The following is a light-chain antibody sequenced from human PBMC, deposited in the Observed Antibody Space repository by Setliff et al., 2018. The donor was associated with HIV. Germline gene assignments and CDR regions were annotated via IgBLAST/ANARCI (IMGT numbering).Light chain of an antibody. CDR2: EVT. CDR1: SNDIGGYHY. Sequence: QSALTQPASVSGSPGQSITISCTGSSNDIGGYHYVSWYQQHPGSAPKLFIYEVTNRPSGISSRFSGSKSGNAASLTISGLQPEDEADYYCSSYTTDGTLVFGGGAKVTVL. J-gene: IGLJ2*01. V-gene: IGLV2-14*01. CDR3: SSYTTDGTLV.